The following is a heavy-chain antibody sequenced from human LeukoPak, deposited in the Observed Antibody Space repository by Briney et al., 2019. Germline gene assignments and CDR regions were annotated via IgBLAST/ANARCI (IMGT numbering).Heavy chain of an antibody. V-gene: IGHV4-59*08. CDR1: GGSISSYY. CDR2: IYYSGST. J-gene: IGHJ4*02. CDR3: ARQVSPSYCGGDCYIDY. D-gene: IGHD2-21*02. Sequence: SETLSLTCTVSGGSISSYYWSWIRQPPGKGLEWIGYIYYSGSTNYNPSLKSRVTISVDTSKNQFSLELSSVTAADTAVYYCARQVSPSYCGGDCYIDYWGQGTLVTVSS.